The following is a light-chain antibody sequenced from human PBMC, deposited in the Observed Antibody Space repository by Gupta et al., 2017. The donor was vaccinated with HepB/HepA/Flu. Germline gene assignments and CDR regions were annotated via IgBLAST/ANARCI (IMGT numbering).Light chain of an antibody. CDR2: DAS. Sequence: GDRVTITCRASQTISRYLNWYQQTPEKAPKLLIYDASSLQTGVPSRFSGSGSGTDFTLTITILQPEDFATYYCQQSYTLPLTFGGGSKVEIK. CDR1: QTISRY. V-gene: IGKV1-39*01. CDR3: QQSYTLPLT. J-gene: IGKJ4*01.